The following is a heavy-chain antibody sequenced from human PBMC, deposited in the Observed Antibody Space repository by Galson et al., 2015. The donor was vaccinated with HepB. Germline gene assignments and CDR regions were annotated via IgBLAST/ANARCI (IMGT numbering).Heavy chain of an antibody. V-gene: IGHV3-74*01. Sequence: SLRLSCAASGFTFSSYWMHWVRQAPGKGLVYVSRINSYGSSTNYADSVKGRFTISRDNAKNTLYLQMNSLRAEDTAVYYCARGSTVLDYWGQGTLVTVSS. D-gene: IGHD4-17*01. CDR2: INSYGSST. CDR3: ARGSTVLDY. CDR1: GFTFSSYW. J-gene: IGHJ4*02.